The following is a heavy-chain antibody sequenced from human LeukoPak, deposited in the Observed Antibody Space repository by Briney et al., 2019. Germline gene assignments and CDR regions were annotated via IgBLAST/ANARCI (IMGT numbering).Heavy chain of an antibody. CDR3: ARIDGYDTYYYGMDV. D-gene: IGHD5-12*01. CDR1: GSSFSSYH. J-gene: IGHJ6*02. V-gene: IGHV4-59*01. CDR2: IYYSGST. Sequence: SETLSLTCTVSGSSFSSYHWSWIRQPPGKGLEWIGYIYYSGSTNYNPSLKSRVTISVDTSKNQFSLKLSSVTAADTAVYYCARIDGYDTYYYGMDVWGQGTTVTVSS.